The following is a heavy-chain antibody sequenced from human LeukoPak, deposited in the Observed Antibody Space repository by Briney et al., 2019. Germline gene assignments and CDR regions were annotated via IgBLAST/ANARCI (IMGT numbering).Heavy chain of an antibody. CDR3: ASETYAVNY. CDR2: IYYSGST. D-gene: IGHD2-8*01. CDR1: GFTVSSNY. V-gene: IGHV4-39*07. J-gene: IGHJ4*02. Sequence: GSLRLSCAASGFTVSSNYMGWIRQPPGKGLEWIGSIYYSGSTYYNPSLKSRVTISVDTSKNQFSLKLSSVTAADTAVYYCASETYAVNYWGQGTLVTVSS.